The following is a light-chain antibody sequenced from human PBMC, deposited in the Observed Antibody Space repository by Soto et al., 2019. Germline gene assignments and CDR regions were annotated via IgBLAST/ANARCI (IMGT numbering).Light chain of an antibody. CDR3: QHYNSYPLP. Sequence: EIVMTQSPATLSMSTGERATLSCRASQNIGGTLAWYQQRPGQAPRLLFYGASTRAAGIPARFSGSGSGTDFTLTISSLQPEDFATYYCQHYNSYPLPFGGGTNVDI. CDR2: GAS. V-gene: IGKV3-15*01. J-gene: IGKJ4*01. CDR1: QNIGGT.